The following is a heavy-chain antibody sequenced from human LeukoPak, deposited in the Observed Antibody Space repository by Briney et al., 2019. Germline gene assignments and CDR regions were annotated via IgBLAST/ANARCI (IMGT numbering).Heavy chain of an antibody. J-gene: IGHJ4*02. CDR2: ISGGGDGT. V-gene: IGHV3-23*01. CDR3: AKEKQRNFDY. Sequence: GGSLRLACAASGFTFSNYAMSWVRHAPGKGLEWVSGISGGGDGTYYGDSVKGRFTISRDNSKNTLYLQMNSLRAEDTAVYYCAKEKQRNFDYWGQGTLVTVSS. CDR1: GFTFSNYA.